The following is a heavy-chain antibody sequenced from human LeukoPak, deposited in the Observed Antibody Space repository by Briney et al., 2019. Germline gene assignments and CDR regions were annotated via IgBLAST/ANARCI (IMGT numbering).Heavy chain of an antibody. CDR2: IYYTGST. J-gene: IGHJ4*02. CDR3: AREDYDTSSSTYYFDY. Sequence: SETLSLTCAVSGGSISSGGYYWSWIRQHPGQGLESIGYIYYTGSTYYNPSLMSRVTISVDMSKNQFSLKLSSVTAADTAIYYCAREDYDTSSSTYYFDYWGQGTLVTVSS. CDR1: GGSISSGGYY. D-gene: IGHD3-22*01. V-gene: IGHV4-31*11.